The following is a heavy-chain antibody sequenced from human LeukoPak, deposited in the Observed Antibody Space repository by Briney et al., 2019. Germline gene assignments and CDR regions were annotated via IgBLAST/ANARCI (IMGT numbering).Heavy chain of an antibody. CDR2: ISAYNGNT. J-gene: IGHJ4*02. V-gene: IGHV1-18*01. CDR3: ARDPVVVIRGGNYFDY. CDR1: GYFFTSYG. Sequence: SVKVSCKASGYFFTSYGISWVRQAPGQGLEWMGWISAYNGNTNYAQKLQGRVTMTTDTSTSTAYMELRSLRSDDTAVYYCARDPVVVIRGGNYFDYWGQGSLVTVSS. D-gene: IGHD2-21*01.